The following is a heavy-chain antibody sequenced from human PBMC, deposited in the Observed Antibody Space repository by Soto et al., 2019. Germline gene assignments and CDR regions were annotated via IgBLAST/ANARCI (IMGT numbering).Heavy chain of an antibody. CDR2: ISSSSITI. V-gene: IGHV3-11*04. Sequence: SGLTFSDYYMSWIRQAPGKGLEWVSYISSSSITIFYTDSVKGRFTVSRDNAKNSLYLQMNSLRAEDTAVYYCARDEPLRPSDSYGMDVWGQGTTVTVSS. D-gene: IGHD4-17*01. J-gene: IGHJ6*02. CDR1: GLTFSDYY. CDR3: ARDEPLRPSDSYGMDV.